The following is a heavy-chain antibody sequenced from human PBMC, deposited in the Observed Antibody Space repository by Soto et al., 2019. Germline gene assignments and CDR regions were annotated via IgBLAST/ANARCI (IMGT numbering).Heavy chain of an antibody. Sequence: QVQLVESGGGVVQPGRSLRLSCAASGFTFSSYAMHWVRQAPGKGLEWVAIISYDGSNKYYADSVKGRFTISRDNSKKTLYLQMNSLRAEDTAVYYCARESEALDYWGQGTLVTLSS. CDR2: ISYDGSNK. CDR1: GFTFSSYA. J-gene: IGHJ4*02. V-gene: IGHV3-30-3*01. CDR3: ARESEALDY.